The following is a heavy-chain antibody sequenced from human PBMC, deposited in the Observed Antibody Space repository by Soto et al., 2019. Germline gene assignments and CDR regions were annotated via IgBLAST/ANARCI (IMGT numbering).Heavy chain of an antibody. D-gene: IGHD2-21*01. V-gene: IGHV2-5*01. CDR3: AHRPGVGDPFDF. CDR1: GFSLSTSGVG. J-gene: IGHJ4*02. Sequence: SGPTLVKPTQTLTLTCTFSGFSLSTSGVGVAWIRQPPGKALEWLALIYWNDDKTYSPSLETRLTIAEDTSKNQVVLTMTNMDPVDTATYYCAHRPGVGDPFDFWGQGTLVTVSS. CDR2: IYWNDDK.